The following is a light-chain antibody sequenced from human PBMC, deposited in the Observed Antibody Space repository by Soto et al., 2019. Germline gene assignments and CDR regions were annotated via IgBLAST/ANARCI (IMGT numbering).Light chain of an antibody. CDR2: DAS. CDR1: QSINAR. J-gene: IGKJ1*01. Sequence: IQMTQSPFTLSASVGDRFTITCRASQSINARLAWHQQKPGKAPEVLIYDASNLKSGVPSRFSGSGSGREFTLTISSLQPDDFATYYCQQYYTYPWTFGQGTKVDTK. CDR3: QQYYTYPWT. V-gene: IGKV1-5*01.